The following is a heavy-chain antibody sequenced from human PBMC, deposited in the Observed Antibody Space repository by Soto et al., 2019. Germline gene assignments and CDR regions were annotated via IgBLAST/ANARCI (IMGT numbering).Heavy chain of an antibody. CDR2: INHSGST. J-gene: IGHJ6*02. CDR1: GGSFSGYY. Sequence: KPSETLSLTCAVYGGSFSGYYWSWIRQPPGKGLEWIGEINHSGSTNYNPSLKSRVTISVDTSKDQFSLKLSSVTAADTAVYYCARGGHRDYYDSSGYYPTWDCGMDVWGQGTTVTVSS. CDR3: ARGGHRDYYDSSGYYPTWDCGMDV. V-gene: IGHV4-34*01. D-gene: IGHD3-22*01.